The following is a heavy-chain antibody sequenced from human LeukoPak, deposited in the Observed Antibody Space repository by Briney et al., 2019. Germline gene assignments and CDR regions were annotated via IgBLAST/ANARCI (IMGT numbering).Heavy chain of an antibody. CDR1: GYTFTTYV. J-gene: IGHJ6*04. CDR2: INPNSGGT. V-gene: IGHV1-2*02. CDR3: ARDRGSSWDTTMDV. D-gene: IGHD6-13*01. Sequence: ASVKVSCKTSGYTFTTYVFSWVRQAPGQGLEWMGWINPNSGGTNYAQKFQGRVTMTRDTSISTAYMELSRLRSDDTAVYYCARDRGSSWDTTMDVWGKGTTVTVSS.